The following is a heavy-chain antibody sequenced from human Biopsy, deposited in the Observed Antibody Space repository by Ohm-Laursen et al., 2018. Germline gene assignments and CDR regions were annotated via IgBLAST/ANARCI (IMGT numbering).Heavy chain of an antibody. D-gene: IGHD3-22*01. J-gene: IGHJ6*02. CDR1: GESFNGYY. V-gene: IGHV4-34*01. Sequence: TLSLTCPVYGESFNGYYWNWIRQTPGKGLEWIGEINHSGRTNYNPSLKSRVTISVDTSKNQFSLKVRSVTAADTAVYYCVRGVDHYDPYHYYALDVWGQGTTVTASS. CDR3: VRGVDHYDPYHYYALDV. CDR2: INHSGRT.